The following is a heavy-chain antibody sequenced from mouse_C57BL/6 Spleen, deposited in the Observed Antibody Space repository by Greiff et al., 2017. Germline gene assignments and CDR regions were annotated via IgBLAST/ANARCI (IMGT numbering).Heavy chain of an antibody. CDR1: GYAFSSSW. V-gene: IGHV1-82*01. CDR3: ARDTLYSYFDC. CDR2: IYPGDGDT. J-gene: IGHJ2*01. D-gene: IGHD2-1*01. Sequence: QVQLQQSGPELVKPGASVKISCTASGYAFSSSWMNWVKQRPGKGLEWIGRIYPGDGDTNYNGKFKGKATLTADKSSSTAYMQLSSLTSEDSAVYFCARDTLYSYFDCWGQGTTLTVSS.